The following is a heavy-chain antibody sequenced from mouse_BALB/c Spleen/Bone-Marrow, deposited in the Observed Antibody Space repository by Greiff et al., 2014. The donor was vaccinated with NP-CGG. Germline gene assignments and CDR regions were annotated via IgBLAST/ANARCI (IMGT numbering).Heavy chain of an antibody. CDR2: ISNKANGYTT. V-gene: IGHV7-3*02. J-gene: IGHJ2*01. Sequence: EVKLQESGGGLVQPGGSLRLSCATSGFTFTDYYMSWVRQPPGKALEWLGFISNKANGYTTEYNPSVKGRFTISRDNSQSILYLQMNSLRAEDSAAYYCARERVLLRFNYWGQGTPLTVST. CDR1: GFTFTDYY. D-gene: IGHD1-1*01. CDR3: ARERVLLRFNY.